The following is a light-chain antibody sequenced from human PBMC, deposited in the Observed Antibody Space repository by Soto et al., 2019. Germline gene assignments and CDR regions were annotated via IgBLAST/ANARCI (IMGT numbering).Light chain of an antibody. V-gene: IGKV1-39*01. CDR3: QQSYSTPWT. Sequence: DIQMNQSPSSLSASVGDRVTITCRTSHSFSSYLNWYQQKPGKAPKLLIYAASSLESGVASSFSGSVSGTDFTLTFSSLQPEEFATYYCQQSYSTPWTFGQGTKVEIK. CDR1: HSFSSY. CDR2: AAS. J-gene: IGKJ1*01.